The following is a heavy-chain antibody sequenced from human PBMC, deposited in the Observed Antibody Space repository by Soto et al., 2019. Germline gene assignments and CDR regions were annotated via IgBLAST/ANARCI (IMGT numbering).Heavy chain of an antibody. CDR3: ATSDESGYSLPAFDH. V-gene: IGHV1-24*01. D-gene: IGHD3-3*01. CDR2: FDPEDGET. CDR1: GYTLTELS. Sequence: GASVKVSCKVSGYTLTELSMHWVRQAPGKGLEWMGGFDPEDGETIYAQKFQGRVTMTEDTSTDTAYMELSSLRSEDTAVYYCATSDESGYSLPAFDHWGQRTLVTVS. J-gene: IGHJ4*02.